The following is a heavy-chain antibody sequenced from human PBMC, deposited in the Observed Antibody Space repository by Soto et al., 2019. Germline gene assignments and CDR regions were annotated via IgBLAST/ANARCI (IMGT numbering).Heavy chain of an antibody. J-gene: IGHJ4*02. CDR1: GGSISSYY. Sequence: SETLSLTCTVSGGSISSYYWSWIRQPPGKGLEWIGYIYYSGSTNYNPSLSRDDSRNTAYLEMNSLKTEDTAVYYCTRRECSGGDCYSDFDYWGQGSLVTVSS. D-gene: IGHD2-21*02. V-gene: IGHV4-59*12. CDR2: IYYSGST. CDR3: GGDCYSDFDY.